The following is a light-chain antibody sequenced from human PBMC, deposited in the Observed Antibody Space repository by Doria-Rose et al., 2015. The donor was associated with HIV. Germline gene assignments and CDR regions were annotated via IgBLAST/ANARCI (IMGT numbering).Light chain of an antibody. CDR2: DAS. CDR1: QRVKSSY. Sequence: TQSPGTLSLSPGERATLSCRASQRVKSSYLAWYQQKPGQAPRLLIYDASTRATGIPDGFSGSGSVTDFTLTISRLEPEDVAVYYCQQYGTSRGTFGQGTRLEIK. V-gene: IGKV3-20*01. CDR3: QQYGTSRGT. J-gene: IGKJ5*01.